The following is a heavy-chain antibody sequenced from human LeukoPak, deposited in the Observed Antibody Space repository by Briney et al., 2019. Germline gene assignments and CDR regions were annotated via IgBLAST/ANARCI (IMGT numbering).Heavy chain of an antibody. CDR2: ISSSSSYI. J-gene: IGHJ6*03. V-gene: IGHV3-21*01. D-gene: IGHD1-26*01. CDR3: ARDQGSGSYPLYYYYYYMDV. Sequence: GGSLRLSCAASGFTFSSYSMNWVRQAPGKGLEWVSSISSSSSYIYYADSVKGRFTISRDNAKNSLYLQMNSLRAEDTAVYYCARDQGSGSYPLYYYYYYMDVWGKGTTVTVSS. CDR1: GFTFSSYS.